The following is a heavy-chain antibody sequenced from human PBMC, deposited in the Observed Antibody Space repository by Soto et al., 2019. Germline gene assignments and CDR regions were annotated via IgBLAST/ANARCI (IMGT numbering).Heavy chain of an antibody. V-gene: IGHV3-23*01. D-gene: IGHD5-12*01. Sequence: EVQLLESGGDLVQPGGSLRLSCAASGITFSDYAMSWIRQAPGQGLEWVSAISGSGGTTYYADSVKGRFTISRDNSKNTLYLQMNSLRADDTAVYYCATDTGYSGFDTFDLWGQGTLVTVSS. CDR3: ATDTGYSGFDTFDL. J-gene: IGHJ4*02. CDR1: GITFSDYA. CDR2: ISGSGGTT.